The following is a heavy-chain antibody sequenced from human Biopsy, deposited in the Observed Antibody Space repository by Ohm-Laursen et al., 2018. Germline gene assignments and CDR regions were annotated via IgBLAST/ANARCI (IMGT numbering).Heavy chain of an antibody. CDR3: LSNWLDP. V-gene: IGHV3-15*01. J-gene: IGHJ5*02. Sequence: SLRLSCAASGFTFNHVWMSWVRQAPGKGLEWVGRIKSKTGGGTIDYAASVKGRFSISRDDSKNTLYLQMNSLKTEDTAVYYCLSNWLDPWGQGTLVTVSS. CDR2: IKSKTGGGTI. CDR1: GFTFNHVW.